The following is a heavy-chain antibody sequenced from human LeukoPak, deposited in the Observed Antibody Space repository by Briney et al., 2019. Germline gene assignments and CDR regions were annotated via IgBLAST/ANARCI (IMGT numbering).Heavy chain of an antibody. CDR1: GYTFSGYF. CDR3: ARDLSSTPNWELDH. Sequence: ASVKVSCKASGYTFSGYFMHWVRQAPGQGLEWMGRINPGSGDTEFAQKFQGRVTMTRDTSISRAYMEVSGLTSDDTAIYYCARDLSSTPNWELDHWGQGALVTVSS. CDR2: INPGSGDT. D-gene: IGHD7-27*01. J-gene: IGHJ4*02. V-gene: IGHV1-2*06.